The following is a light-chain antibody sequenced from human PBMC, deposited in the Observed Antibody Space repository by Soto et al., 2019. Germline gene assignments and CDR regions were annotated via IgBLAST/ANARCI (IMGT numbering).Light chain of an antibody. Sequence: EIVLTQSPATLSLSPGERATLSCRASQSVSSYLAWYQHKPGQAPRLLIYDASNRATGIPARFSGSGSGTDFTLTISSREPQDFALYYCQQPINWPPTWTFGQGTKVEIK. V-gene: IGKV3-11*01. CDR2: DAS. J-gene: IGKJ1*01. CDR1: QSVSSY. CDR3: QQPINWPPTWT.